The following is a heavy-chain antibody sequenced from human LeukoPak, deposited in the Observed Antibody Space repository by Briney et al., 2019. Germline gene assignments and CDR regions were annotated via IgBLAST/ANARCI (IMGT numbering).Heavy chain of an antibody. V-gene: IGHV1-69*04. Sequence: SVKVSCKASGDTFSRYAISWVRQAPGQGLEWMGRIIPILDITDFAQKFQGRVTITADKSTSTAYMELSSLRSDDTAVYYCARGTAALNWFDAWGQGTLVTVSS. CDR1: GDTFSRYA. CDR3: ARGTAALNWFDA. D-gene: IGHD6-13*01. J-gene: IGHJ5*02. CDR2: IIPILDIT.